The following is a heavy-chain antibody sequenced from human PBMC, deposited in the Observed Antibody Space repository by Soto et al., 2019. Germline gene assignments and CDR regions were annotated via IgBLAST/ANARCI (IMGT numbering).Heavy chain of an antibody. D-gene: IGHD3-3*01. V-gene: IGHV3-73*02. J-gene: IGHJ4*02. CDR1: GFTFSGSA. CDR3: TRGVYDFWSGHPKGLDY. Sequence: EVQLVESGGGLVQPGGSLKLSCAASGFTFSGSAMHWVRQASGKGLEWVGRIRSKGNNYATAYAVSVKGRFTISRDDSRNTAFLQMNSLKTEDTAVYYCTRGVYDFWSGHPKGLDYWGQGTVVTVSS. CDR2: IRSKGNNYAT.